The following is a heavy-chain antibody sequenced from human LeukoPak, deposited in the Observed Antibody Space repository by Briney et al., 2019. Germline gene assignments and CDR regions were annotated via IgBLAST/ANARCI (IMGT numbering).Heavy chain of an antibody. CDR3: ARDRDGAVATFDY. V-gene: IGHV4-59*01. J-gene: IGHJ4*02. D-gene: IGHD3-16*01. Sequence: SETLSLTCTVSGGSISGYHWIWIRQPPGKGLEWIGFIFYSGDTNYNPALRSRVTFSVDTSRNQFSLKLNSVTAADTAVYYCARDRDGAVATFDYWGQGTLVTVSS. CDR2: IFYSGDT. CDR1: GGSISGYH.